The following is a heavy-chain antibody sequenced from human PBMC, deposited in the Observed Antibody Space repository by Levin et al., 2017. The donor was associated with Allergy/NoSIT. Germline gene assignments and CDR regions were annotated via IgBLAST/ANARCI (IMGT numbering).Heavy chain of an antibody. CDR3: ARLITSSSHYFGVDV. V-gene: IGHV4-4*07. J-gene: IGHJ6*02. Sequence: RSQTLSLTCTVSGGSIRNHYWSWIRQPAGKALEWIGRIYASGSSNYNPSLKSRVTMSIDTSKNQFSLKLNSVTAADTAMYYCARLITSSSHYFGVDVWGQGTTVTVSS. D-gene: IGHD6-13*01. CDR2: IYASGSS. CDR1: GGSIRNHY.